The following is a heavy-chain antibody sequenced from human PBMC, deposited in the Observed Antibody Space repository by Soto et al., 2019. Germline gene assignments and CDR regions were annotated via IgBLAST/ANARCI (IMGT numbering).Heavy chain of an antibody. CDR2: ISAYNGNT. V-gene: IGHV1-18*01. CDR1: GYTFTSYG. Sequence: ASVKVSCKASGYTFTSYGISWVRQAPGQGLEWMGWISAYNGNTNYAQKLQGRVTMTTDTSTSTAYMELRSLRSDDTAVYYCARNTCSSTSCYEGVIWGQGTMVTVSS. J-gene: IGHJ3*02. CDR3: ARNTCSSTSCYEGVI. D-gene: IGHD2-2*01.